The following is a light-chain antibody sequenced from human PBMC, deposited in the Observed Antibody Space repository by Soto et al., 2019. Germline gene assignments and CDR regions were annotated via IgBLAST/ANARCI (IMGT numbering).Light chain of an antibody. J-gene: IGKJ4*01. CDR2: AAS. CDR1: QTISRA. CDR3: QQSFNTPT. Sequence: DIQMSQSTSSLSASVGYRFTITCRASQTISRALNWYQQKPGKAPKLLIYAASYLQTGVPSRLSGSGSGTDFVLTISSLQPEDFATCYCQQSFNTPTFGGGTKVDIK. V-gene: IGKV1-39*01.